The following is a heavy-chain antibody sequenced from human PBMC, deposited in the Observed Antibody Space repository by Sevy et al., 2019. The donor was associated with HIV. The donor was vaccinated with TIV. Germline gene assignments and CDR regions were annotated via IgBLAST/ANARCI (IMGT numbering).Heavy chain of an antibody. CDR3: ARDQHDYAGNVRTGWFDP. CDR2: ISYDGTNK. J-gene: IGHJ5*02. Sequence: GGSLRLSCAASGFTFSSYAMHWVRQAPGKGLEWVAVISYDGTNKYYADSVKGRFTISRDNSKKILYVQMNSLRDDDTAVYYCARDQHDYAGNVRTGWFDPWGQGTLVTVSS. D-gene: IGHD4-17*01. V-gene: IGHV3-30-3*01. CDR1: GFTFSSYA.